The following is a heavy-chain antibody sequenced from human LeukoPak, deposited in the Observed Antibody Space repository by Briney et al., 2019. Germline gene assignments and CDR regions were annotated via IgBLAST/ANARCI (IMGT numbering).Heavy chain of an antibody. V-gene: IGHV4-38-2*02. CDR1: GYSISNGYY. D-gene: IGHD3-22*01. J-gene: IGHJ1*01. Sequence: SETLSLTCTVSGYSISNGYYWGWIRQPPGKGLEWIGSFYHSGSTYYNPSLKSRVTISVETSKNQVSLKLSSVTAADTAVYSCARVVQSDDGSGYFLPEYFQHWGQGTLVTVSS. CDR3: ARVVQSDDGSGYFLPEYFQH. CDR2: FYHSGST.